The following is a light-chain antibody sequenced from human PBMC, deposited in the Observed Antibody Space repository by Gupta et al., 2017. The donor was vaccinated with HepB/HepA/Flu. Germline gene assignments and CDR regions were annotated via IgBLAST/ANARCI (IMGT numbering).Light chain of an antibody. J-gene: IGLJ1*01. CDR2: GED. CDR1: SHRSRY. V-gene: IGLV3-19*01. Sequence: SSEPTHAPTVSVALEQTVRITCQGDSHRSRYVSWYQQKPGQGPILVIFGEDNRPPGIPDRFSGSRSGNTASLTITGAQAEEEADYYCNSRDSSGDHLVFGPGTRVTV. CDR3: NSRDSSGDHLV.